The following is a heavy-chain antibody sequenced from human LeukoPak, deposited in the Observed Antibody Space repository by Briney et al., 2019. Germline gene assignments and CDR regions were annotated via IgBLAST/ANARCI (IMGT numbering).Heavy chain of an antibody. CDR1: GFTFSGYA. Sequence: GGSLRLSCAASGFTFSGYAMSWVRQAPGKGLEWVSAISGSGGSTYYADSVKGRFTISRDNSKNTLYLQMNSLRAEDTAVYYCAKDVDYYDSSGYSDYWGQGTLVTVSS. CDR3: AKDVDYYDSSGYSDY. J-gene: IGHJ4*02. V-gene: IGHV3-23*01. D-gene: IGHD3-22*01. CDR2: ISGSGGST.